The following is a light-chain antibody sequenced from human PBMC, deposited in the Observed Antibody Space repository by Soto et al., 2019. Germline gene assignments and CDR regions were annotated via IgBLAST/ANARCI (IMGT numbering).Light chain of an antibody. V-gene: IGKV3-20*01. J-gene: IGKJ1*01. CDR1: ESDSSSF. CDR2: GAS. CDR3: QQYDNSPWT. Sequence: EIVLTQSPGTLSLSPGERATLSCRASESDSSSFLAWYQQKPGQAPRLLIYGASSRATGIPDRFSGSGSGTDFTLTISRLEPEDFAVYYCQQYDNSPWTFGQGTKVEIK.